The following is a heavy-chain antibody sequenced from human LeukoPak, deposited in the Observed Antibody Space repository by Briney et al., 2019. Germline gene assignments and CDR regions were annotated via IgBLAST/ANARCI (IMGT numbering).Heavy chain of an antibody. D-gene: IGHD6-13*01. V-gene: IGHV3-33*01. CDR3: TRDRDSSSWYYLDY. CDR2: IWFDGSNK. Sequence: GGSLRLSCAASGFTFSSYGMHWVRQAPGKGLEWVAIIWFDGSNKYYADSVKGRFTISRDNSENMLYLQTNSLRAEDTAVYYCTRDRDSSSWYYLDYWGQGTLVTVSS. CDR1: GFTFSSYG. J-gene: IGHJ4*02.